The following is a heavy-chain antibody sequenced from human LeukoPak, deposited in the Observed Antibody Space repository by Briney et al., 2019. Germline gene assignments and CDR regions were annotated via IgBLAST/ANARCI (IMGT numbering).Heavy chain of an antibody. Sequence: GASVKVSCKASGYTFTGYYMHWVRQAPGQGFEWMGWINPNSGGTNYAQEFQGRVTMTRDTSISTAYMELSRLRSDDTAVYYCASDGIQLWKGMDVWGQGTTVTVSS. D-gene: IGHD5-18*01. CDR1: GYTFTGYY. J-gene: IGHJ6*02. V-gene: IGHV1-2*02. CDR3: ASDGIQLWKGMDV. CDR2: INPNSGGT.